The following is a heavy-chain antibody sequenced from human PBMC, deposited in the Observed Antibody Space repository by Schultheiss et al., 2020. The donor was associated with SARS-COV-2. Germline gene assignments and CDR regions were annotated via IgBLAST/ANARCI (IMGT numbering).Heavy chain of an antibody. CDR2: IYYSGST. D-gene: IGHD1-26*01. J-gene: IGHJ2*01. Sequence: SQTLSLTCTVSGGSISSYYWSWIRQPPGKGLEWIGYIYYSGSTNYNPSLKSRVTISVDTSKNQFSLKLSSVTAADTAVYYCARVHSGSYSDPNDWYFDLWGRGTLVTVSS. CDR3: ARVHSGSYSDPNDWYFDL. V-gene: IGHV4-59*12. CDR1: GGSISSYY.